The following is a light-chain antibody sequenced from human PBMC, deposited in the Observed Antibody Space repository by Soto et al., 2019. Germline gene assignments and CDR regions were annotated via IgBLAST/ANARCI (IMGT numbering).Light chain of an antibody. CDR1: QRISSTF. V-gene: IGKV3-20*01. Sequence: ELVLTQSPGTLSLSPGERASLSCRASQRISSTFLAWYQQKPGQAPRLLIYGASSRATYIPVRFSGSGSGTDFTLTISRLEAEDFAMYYCQQYGGSPTFGQGTKVEVK. CDR3: QQYGGSPT. CDR2: GAS. J-gene: IGKJ1*01.